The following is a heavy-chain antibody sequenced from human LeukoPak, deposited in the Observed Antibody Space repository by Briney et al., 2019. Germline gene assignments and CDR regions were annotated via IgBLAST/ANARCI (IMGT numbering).Heavy chain of an antibody. CDR1: GNSISSGYY. Sequence: SETLSLTCTVSGNSISSGYYWGWIRQPPGKGLEWIGTIYHSGNTYYNPSLKSRVTISVDTSKNQFSLKVSSVTAADTAVYYCARQHPPPRISLVRGVEYWGQGTLVTVSS. J-gene: IGHJ4*02. CDR2: IYHSGNT. D-gene: IGHD3-10*01. CDR3: ARQHPPPRISLVRGVEY. V-gene: IGHV4-38-2*02.